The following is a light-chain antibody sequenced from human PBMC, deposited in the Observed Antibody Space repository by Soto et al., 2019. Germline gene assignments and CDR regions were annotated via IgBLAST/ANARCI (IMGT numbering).Light chain of an antibody. Sequence: DIQMTQAPSSLSASEGDIVTITCRASQAVSNDVGWYQQKPGKDPKRLIYIASRLESGVPSRFSGSGFGTEFTLTISGLQPEDFATYYCLQPNNSPWTLGPGTKVDIK. V-gene: IGKV1-17*01. CDR1: QAVSND. J-gene: IGKJ1*01. CDR3: LQPNNSPWT. CDR2: IAS.